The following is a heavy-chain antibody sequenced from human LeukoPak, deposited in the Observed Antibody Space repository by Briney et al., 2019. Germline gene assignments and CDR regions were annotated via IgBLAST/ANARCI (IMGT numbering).Heavy chain of an antibody. J-gene: IGHJ4*02. D-gene: IGHD1-26*01. Sequence: GGSLRLSCAASGITFSSYAMNWVRQAPGKGLEWVSGISGSGGSTYYADSVKGRFTISRDNSKNTLYLQMNSLRAEDTAVYYCAKDRSAARVGATPTYYFDYWGQGTLVTVSS. CDR3: AKDRSAARVGATPTYYFDY. CDR1: GITFSSYA. V-gene: IGHV3-23*01. CDR2: ISGSGGST.